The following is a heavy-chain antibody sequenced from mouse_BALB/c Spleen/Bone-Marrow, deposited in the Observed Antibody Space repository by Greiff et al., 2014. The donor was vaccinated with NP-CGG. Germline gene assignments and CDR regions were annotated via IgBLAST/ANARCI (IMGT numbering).Heavy chain of an antibody. Sequence: EVQRVESGAELVKPGAPVKLSCTASGFNIKDTYMHWVKQRPEQGLEWIGRIDPANGNTKYDPKFQGKATIIADTSSNTAYLQLNSLTSEDTAVYYCAQGYDWAMDYWGQGTSVTVSS. CDR1: GFNIKDTY. CDR3: AQGYDWAMDY. J-gene: IGHJ4*01. D-gene: IGHD2-14*01. CDR2: IDPANGNT. V-gene: IGHV14-3*02.